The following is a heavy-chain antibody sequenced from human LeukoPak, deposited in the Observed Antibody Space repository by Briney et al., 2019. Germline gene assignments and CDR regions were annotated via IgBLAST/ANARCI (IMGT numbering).Heavy chain of an antibody. D-gene: IGHD1-1*01. CDR3: ARGWKN. CDR1: GGSISSYY. CDR2: IYYSGST. V-gene: IGHV4-30-4*08. J-gene: IGHJ4*02. Sequence: SETLSLTCTVSGGSISSYYWSWIRQPPGKGLEWIGYIYYSGSTYYNPSLKSRVTISVDTSKNQFSLKLSSVTAADTAVYYCARGWKNWGQGTLVTVSS.